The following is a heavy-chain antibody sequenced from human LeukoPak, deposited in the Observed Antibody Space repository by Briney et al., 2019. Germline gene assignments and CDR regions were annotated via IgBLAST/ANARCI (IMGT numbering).Heavy chain of an antibody. V-gene: IGHV1-69*05. CDR1: GGTFSSYA. Sequence: SVKVSCKASGGTFSSYAISWVRQAPGQWLEWMGGIIPIFGTANYAQKFQGRVTITTDESTSTAYMELSSLRSEDTAVYYCASFSGYSYGFDFDYWGQGTLVTVSS. CDR2: IIPIFGTA. D-gene: IGHD5-18*01. J-gene: IGHJ4*02. CDR3: ASFSGYSYGFDFDY.